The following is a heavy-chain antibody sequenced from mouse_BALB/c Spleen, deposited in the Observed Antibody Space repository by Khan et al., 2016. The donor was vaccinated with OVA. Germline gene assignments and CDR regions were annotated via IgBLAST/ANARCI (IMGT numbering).Heavy chain of an antibody. J-gene: IGHJ3*01. Sequence: LQQSGPDLVKPGASVKMSCKASGYSFTGYYMNWVKQSHGKSLECIGRVNPNTGNTNYNQKFRGKAILIVDTSSNTAYMELRSLTSEDSAVYYCARGYDFFAYWGQGTLVTGSA. D-gene: IGHD2-14*01. CDR2: VNPNTGNT. V-gene: IGHV1-26*01. CDR1: GYSFTGYY. CDR3: ARGYDFFAY.